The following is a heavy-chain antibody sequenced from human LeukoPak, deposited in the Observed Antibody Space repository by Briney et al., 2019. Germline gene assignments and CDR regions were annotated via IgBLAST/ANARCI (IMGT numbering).Heavy chain of an antibody. CDR3: ARALARYDFDY. V-gene: IGHV4-59*01. CDR1: GGSISSYY. Sequence: PSETVSLTCTVSGGSISSYYWSWIRQPPGKGLEWIGYIYYSGSTNYNPSLKSRVTISVDTSKNQFSLKLSSVTAADTAVYYCARALARYDFDYWGRGTLVTLS. D-gene: IGHD5-12*01. CDR2: IYYSGST. J-gene: IGHJ4*02.